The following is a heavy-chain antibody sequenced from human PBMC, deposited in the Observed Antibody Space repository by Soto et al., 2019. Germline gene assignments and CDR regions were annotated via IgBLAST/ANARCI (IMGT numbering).Heavy chain of an antibody. CDR3: ARCRMVRGVNDAFDI. D-gene: IGHD3-10*01. Sequence: PGGSLRLSCAASGFTFGSYGVHWVRQAPGKGLEWVAVISYDGGNKYYADSVKGRFTISRDNSKNTLYLQMNSLRPDDTAVYYCARCRMVRGVNDAFDIWGQGTMVTVSS. V-gene: IGHV3-30-3*01. CDR1: GFTFGSYG. J-gene: IGHJ3*02. CDR2: ISYDGGNK.